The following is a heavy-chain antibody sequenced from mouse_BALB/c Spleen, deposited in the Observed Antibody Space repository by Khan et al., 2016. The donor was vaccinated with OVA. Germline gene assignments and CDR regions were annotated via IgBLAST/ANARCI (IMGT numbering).Heavy chain of an antibody. Sequence: VQLVGSGPGLVQPSQSLSITCTVSGFSLTSYGVHWVRQSPGKGLEWLGVIWSGGITDYSAAFISRLSISKDNSKSQVFFKMNSLQANDTAIYYCARNYDYDEGLAYWGQGTLVTVSA. CDR1: GFSLTSYG. J-gene: IGHJ3*01. CDR3: ARNYDYDEGLAY. V-gene: IGHV2-2*02. CDR2: IWSGGIT. D-gene: IGHD2-4*01.